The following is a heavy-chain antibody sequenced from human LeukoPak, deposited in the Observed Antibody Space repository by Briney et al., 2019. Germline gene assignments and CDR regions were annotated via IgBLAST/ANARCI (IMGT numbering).Heavy chain of an antibody. V-gene: IGHV3-23*01. D-gene: IGHD3-10*01. CDR3: AKERSGSPSDY. CDR2: VSGGGGTT. J-gene: IGHJ4*02. Sequence: GGSLRLSCAASGFSFSSHAMTWVRQVPGKGLEWVSTVSGGGGTTYYADSVKGRFTISRDNSKNMLYLQMNSLRADDTAVYYCAKERSGSPSDYWGQGTLVTVSS. CDR1: GFSFSSHA.